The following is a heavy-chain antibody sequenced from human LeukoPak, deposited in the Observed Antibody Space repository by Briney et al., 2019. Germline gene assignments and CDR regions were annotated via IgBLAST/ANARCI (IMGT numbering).Heavy chain of an antibody. CDR1: GFTFSSNT. CDR2: ISGSGGNT. D-gene: IGHD4-23*01. V-gene: IGHV3-23*01. CDR3: AKASGGNVVY. Sequence: GGSLRLSCAASGFTFSSNTMSWVRQAPGKGLEWVSVISGSGGNTYYADSVKGRFTISRDNSKNTLYLQMNGLRPDDTAVYYCAKASGGNVVYWGQGTLVTVSS. J-gene: IGHJ4*02.